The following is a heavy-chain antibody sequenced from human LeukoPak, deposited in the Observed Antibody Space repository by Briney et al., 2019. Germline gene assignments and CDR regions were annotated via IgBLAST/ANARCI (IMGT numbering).Heavy chain of an antibody. D-gene: IGHD3-22*01. Sequence: SVKVSCKASGGTFSSYAISWVRQAPGQGLEWMGGIIPIFGTANYAQKFQGRVTITTDESTSTAYMELSSLRSEDTAVYYCARAGSYDSSGYYQYYFDYWGQGTLVTVSS. CDR3: ARAGSYDSSGYYQYYFDY. J-gene: IGHJ4*02. CDR2: IIPIFGTA. V-gene: IGHV1-69*05. CDR1: GGTFSSYA.